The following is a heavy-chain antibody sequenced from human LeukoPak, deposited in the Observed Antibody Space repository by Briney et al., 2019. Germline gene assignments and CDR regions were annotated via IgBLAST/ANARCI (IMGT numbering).Heavy chain of an antibody. D-gene: IGHD1-14*01. V-gene: IGHV3-23*01. CDR2: IGSDDKP. CDR1: GFTFSAYA. CDR3: TRDPALEERTGFDI. J-gene: IGHJ3*02. Sequence: GGSLRLSCEASGFTFSAYAMTLVRQAPGKGLEWVSSIGSDDKPHYSESVKGRFAISRDNSKSTLYLQRNSLRAEDTAVYYCTRDPALEERTGFDIWGQGTMVTVSS.